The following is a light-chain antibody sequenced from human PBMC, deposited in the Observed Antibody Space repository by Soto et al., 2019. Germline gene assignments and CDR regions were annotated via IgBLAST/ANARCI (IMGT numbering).Light chain of an antibody. CDR2: GVS. CDR1: QSVNSNF. V-gene: IGKV3-20*01. Sequence: EMVLTQSPGTLSLSPGERATLSCRASQSVNSNFFAWYQQKPGQAPRLLIYGVSIRATGIPDRFTGSGSGTDFGLTISGLEPEDFAIYYCQQYGSSPRSFRQGTKVEIK. J-gene: IGKJ2*03. CDR3: QQYGSSPRS.